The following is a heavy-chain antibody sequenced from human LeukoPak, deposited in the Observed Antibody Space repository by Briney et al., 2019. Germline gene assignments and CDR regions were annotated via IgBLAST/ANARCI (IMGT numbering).Heavy chain of an antibody. V-gene: IGHV3-30*18. CDR2: ISYDGSNK. D-gene: IGHD6-13*01. CDR3: TKSESTSSSWGTFFDY. Sequence: GGSLRHSCAASGFTFSSYGMHWVRQAPGKGLEWVAVISYDGSNKYYADSVKGRFTISRDNSKNTLYLQMNSLKTEDTAVYYCTKSESTSSSWGTFFDYWGQGTLVTVSS. CDR1: GFTFSSYG. J-gene: IGHJ4*02.